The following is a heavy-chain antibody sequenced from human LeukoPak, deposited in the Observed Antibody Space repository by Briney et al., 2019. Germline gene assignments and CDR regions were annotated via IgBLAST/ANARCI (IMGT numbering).Heavy chain of an antibody. V-gene: IGHV3-7*01. CDR2: IKHDGSDK. CDR1: GFTFSSYW. Sequence: GGSLRLSCAASGFTFSSYWMSWVRQAPGKGLEWVANIKHDGSDKYYVDSVKGRFTISRDNAKNSLYLQMNSLRAEDTAVYYCARVEDYGGNVGFDYWGQGTLVTVSS. CDR3: ARVEDYGGNVGFDY. D-gene: IGHD4-23*01. J-gene: IGHJ4*02.